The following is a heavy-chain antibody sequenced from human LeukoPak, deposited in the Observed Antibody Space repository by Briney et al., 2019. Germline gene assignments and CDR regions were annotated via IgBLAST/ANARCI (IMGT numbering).Heavy chain of an antibody. Sequence: ASVKVSCTASGYTFTGYYMHWVRQAPGQGLEWMGWINPNSGGTNYAQKFQGRVTMTRDTSISTAYMELSRLRSDDTAVYYCARDVYDFWSGEEYYFDYWGQGTLVTVSS. V-gene: IGHV1-2*02. D-gene: IGHD3-3*01. CDR2: INPNSGGT. CDR3: ARDVYDFWSGEEYYFDY. J-gene: IGHJ4*02. CDR1: GYTFTGYY.